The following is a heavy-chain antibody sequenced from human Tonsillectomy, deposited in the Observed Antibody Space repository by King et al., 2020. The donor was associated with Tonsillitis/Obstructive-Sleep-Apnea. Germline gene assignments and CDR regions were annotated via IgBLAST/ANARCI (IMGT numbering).Heavy chain of an antibody. D-gene: IGHD2-2*01. J-gene: IGHJ5*02. CDR2: HYPGDSDT. CDR3: ARLSVPAAHDECWFDP. V-gene: IGHV5-51*01. CDR1: GYSFTSYW. Sequence: VQLVESGAEVKKPGESLKISCKGSGYSFTSYWIGWGRQMPGKGLGWVGIHYPGDSDTRYSPSFQGQGTIAADKSISTAYPQWSSLKASDTAMYYCARLSVPAAHDECWFDPWGQGTLVTVSS.